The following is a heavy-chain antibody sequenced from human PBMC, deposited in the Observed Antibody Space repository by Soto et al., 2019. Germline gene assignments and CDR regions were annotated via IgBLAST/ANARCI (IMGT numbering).Heavy chain of an antibody. J-gene: IGHJ4*02. CDR1: GGTFSSYA. Sequence: GXSVKVSCKASGGTFSSYAISWVRQAPVQGLEWMGGIIPIFGTANYAQKFQGRVTITADKSTSTAYMELSSLRSEDTAVYYCAREQLMITFGGVIAQEYYFDYWGQGTLVTVSS. CDR2: IIPIFGTA. V-gene: IGHV1-69*06. D-gene: IGHD3-16*02. CDR3: AREQLMITFGGVIAQEYYFDY.